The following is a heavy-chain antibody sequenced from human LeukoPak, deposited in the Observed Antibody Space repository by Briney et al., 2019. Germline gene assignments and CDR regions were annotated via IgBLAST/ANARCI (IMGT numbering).Heavy chain of an antibody. Sequence: GGPLRLSCAASGFTFSSYGMHWVRQAPGKGLEWVAVIWYDGSNKYYADSVKGRFTISRDNSKNTLYLQMNSLRAEDTAVYYCARDFREPEYYDFWSGYSLSYYFDYWGQGTLVTVSS. CDR3: ARDFREPEYYDFWSGYSLSYYFDY. J-gene: IGHJ4*02. CDR1: GFTFSSYG. V-gene: IGHV3-33*01. D-gene: IGHD3-3*01. CDR2: IWYDGSNK.